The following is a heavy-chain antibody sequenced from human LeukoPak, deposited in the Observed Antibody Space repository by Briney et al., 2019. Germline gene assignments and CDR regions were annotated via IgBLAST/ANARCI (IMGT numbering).Heavy chain of an antibody. CDR1: GFTFDDYA. J-gene: IGHJ5*02. CDR3: AKDPYSSGWYGWFDP. V-gene: IGHV3-9*01. D-gene: IGHD6-19*01. Sequence: PRGSLRLSCAASGFTFDDYAMHWVRHAPGKGLEWVSGISWNSGSIGYADSVKGRFTISRDNAKNSLYLQMNSLRAEDTALYYCAKDPYSSGWYGWFDPWGQGTLVTVSS. CDR2: ISWNSGSI.